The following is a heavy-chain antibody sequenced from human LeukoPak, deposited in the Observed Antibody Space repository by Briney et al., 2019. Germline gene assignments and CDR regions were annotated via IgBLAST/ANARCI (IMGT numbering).Heavy chain of an antibody. D-gene: IGHD2-2*01. J-gene: IGHJ5*02. Sequence: GGSLRLSCAASGFSFSSYAMHWVRQAPGKRLEWVSTTSAGGSSTYYADSVKGRFTISRDNSKNTFYLQMNSLRAKDTAAYYCAKGGYCSSSSCYYGWFEPWGQGTLVTVSS. CDR1: GFSFSSYA. CDR2: TSAGGSST. CDR3: AKGGYCSSSSCYYGWFEP. V-gene: IGHV3-23*01.